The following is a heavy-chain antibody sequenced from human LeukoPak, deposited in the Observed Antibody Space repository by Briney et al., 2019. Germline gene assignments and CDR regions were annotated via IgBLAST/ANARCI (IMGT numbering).Heavy chain of an antibody. Sequence: ASVKVSCKASGYTFTSYDINWVRQATGQGLEWMGWMNPNSSNTGYAQKFQGRVTMTRNTSISTAYMELSSLRSEDTAVYYCARDRITMVRGVMGRPASLYYWGQGTLVTVSS. CDR1: GYTFTSYD. D-gene: IGHD3-10*01. V-gene: IGHV1-8*01. CDR3: ARDRITMVRGVMGRPASLYY. J-gene: IGHJ4*02. CDR2: MNPNSSNT.